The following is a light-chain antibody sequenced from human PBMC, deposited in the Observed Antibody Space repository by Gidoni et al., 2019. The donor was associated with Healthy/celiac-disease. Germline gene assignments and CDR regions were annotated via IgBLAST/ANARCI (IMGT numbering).Light chain of an antibody. J-gene: IGLJ2*01. CDR3: QAWDSSTVV. V-gene: IGLV3-1*01. Sequence: SYQLTQPPPVSVSPGQTASITCSGDKLGDKYACWYQQKPGQSPVLVIYQDSTRPSGPADRFAGYNAGNTATLTIGGTQAMDEADYYCQAWDSSTVVFGGGTKLTVL. CDR1: KLGDKY. CDR2: QDS.